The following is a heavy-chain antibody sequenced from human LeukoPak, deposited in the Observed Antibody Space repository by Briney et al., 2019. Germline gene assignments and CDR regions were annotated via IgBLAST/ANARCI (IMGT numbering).Heavy chain of an antibody. Sequence: PSETLSLTCTVSGGSISSSSYYWGWIRQPPGKGLECIGSIYTSGSTNYNPFLKSRVTMSVDTSKNQFSLKLSSVNAADTAVYYCASDHSGWLGLGYWGQGTLVSVSS. CDR3: ASDHSGWLGLGY. CDR2: IYTSGST. D-gene: IGHD6-19*01. V-gene: IGHV4-39*07. CDR1: GGSISSSSYY. J-gene: IGHJ4*02.